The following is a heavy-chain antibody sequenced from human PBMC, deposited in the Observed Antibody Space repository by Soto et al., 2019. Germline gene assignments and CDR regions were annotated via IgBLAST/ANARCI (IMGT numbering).Heavy chain of an antibody. CDR2: IIPIPDIT. CDR3: ARDRITTPGDAFDL. Sequence: QVQLVQSGAEVRKPGSSVKVSCKAPGGTFSTYIISWVRQAPGQGLEWMGRIIPIPDITNYAQKFQGRVTITAVRSTSTAYMELTSLKSEDTAVYYWARDRITTPGDAFDLWGQGTVVTVSS. D-gene: IGHD3-3*01. J-gene: IGHJ3*01. V-gene: IGHV1-69*08. CDR1: GGTFSTYI.